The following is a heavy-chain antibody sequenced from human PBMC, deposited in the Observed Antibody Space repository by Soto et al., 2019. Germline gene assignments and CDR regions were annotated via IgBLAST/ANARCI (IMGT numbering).Heavy chain of an antibody. J-gene: IGHJ6*02. CDR3: ARTSAAGKYYYGMDV. Sequence: EVQLVPAGAEVKKPGESLKISCKGSGYSFTSYWIGWVRQMPGKGVEWMGIIYPGDSDTRYSPSFQGQATTSADKSISTAYLQWSSPKASDTAMYYCARTSAAGKYYYGMDVWGQGTTVTVSS. CDR1: GYSFTSYW. D-gene: IGHD6-13*01. V-gene: IGHV5-51*01. CDR2: IYPGDSDT.